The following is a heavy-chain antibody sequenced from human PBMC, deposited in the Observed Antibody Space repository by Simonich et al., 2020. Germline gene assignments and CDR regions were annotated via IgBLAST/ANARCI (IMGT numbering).Heavy chain of an antibody. D-gene: IGHD3-16*01. CDR1: GGSFSGYY. Sequence: QVQLQQWGAGLLKPSETLSLTCAVYGGSFSGYYWSWIRQPPGKGLEWIGEINHSGSTNNNPSLKRRVTISVDTSKNQFSLKLSSVTAADTAVYYCARPLGIVWAFDIWGQGTMVTVSS. J-gene: IGHJ3*02. CDR3: ARPLGIVWAFDI. V-gene: IGHV4-34*01. CDR2: INHSGST.